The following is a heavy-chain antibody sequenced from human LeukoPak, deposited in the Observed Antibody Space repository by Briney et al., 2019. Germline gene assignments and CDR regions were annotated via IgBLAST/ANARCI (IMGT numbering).Heavy chain of an antibody. CDR2: IKQDGSEK. V-gene: IGHV3-7*03. Sequence: GGSLRLSCAASGFTFSSYWMSWVRQAPGKGLEWVASIKQDGSEKYYVDSVKGRFTISRDNAKNSLYLQMNSLRAEDTAVYYCAKATDVPAAGFDYWGQGTLVTVSS. CDR1: GFTFSSYW. D-gene: IGHD6-13*01. CDR3: AKATDVPAAGFDY. J-gene: IGHJ4*02.